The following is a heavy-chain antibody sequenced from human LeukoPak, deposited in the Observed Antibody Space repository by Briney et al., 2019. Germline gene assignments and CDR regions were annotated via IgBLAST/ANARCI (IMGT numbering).Heavy chain of an antibody. CDR3: AREVVLSTSAWFEY. V-gene: IGHV3-7*01. D-gene: IGHD3-22*01. CDR1: GFTFSSYW. J-gene: IGHJ4*02. Sequence: GGSLRLSCAASGFTFSSYWMSWVRQAPGKGLEWVANIKQDGSEKYYQDSVKGRFTISRDNAKNSLYLQMNSLRAEDTAVYYCAREVVLSTSAWFEYWGQGTLVTVSS. CDR2: IKQDGSEK.